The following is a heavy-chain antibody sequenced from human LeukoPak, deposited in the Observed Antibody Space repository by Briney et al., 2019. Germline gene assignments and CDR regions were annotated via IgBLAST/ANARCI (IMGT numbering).Heavy chain of an antibody. J-gene: IGHJ5*02. V-gene: IGHV1-2*06. CDR3: ASGLPYYDFWSGYPKRGNWFDP. D-gene: IGHD3-3*01. CDR2: INPNSGGT. CDR1: GYTFTGYY. Sequence: ASVKVSCKASGYTFTGYYMHWVRQAPGQGLEWMGRINPNSGGTNYAQKFQGRVTMTRDTSISTAYMELSRLRSDDTAVYYCASGLPYYDFWSGYPKRGNWFDPWGQGTLVTVSS.